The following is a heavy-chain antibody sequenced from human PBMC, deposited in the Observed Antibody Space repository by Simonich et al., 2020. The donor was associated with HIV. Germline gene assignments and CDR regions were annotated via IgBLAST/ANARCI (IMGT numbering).Heavy chain of an antibody. J-gene: IGHJ2*01. D-gene: IGHD6-19*01. CDR2: IKQDGSEK. V-gene: IGHV3-7*01. CDR1: GFPFSSYA. Sequence: GGGGVQPGRSLRLSCAASGFPFSSYAMHWVRQATGQGLEWVANIKQDGSEKYYVDSVKGRFTISRDNAKNSLFLQMNSLRAEDTAEYYCEGESLLIAVAGVHWYFDLWGRGTLVTVSS. CDR3: EGESLLIAVAGVHWYFDL.